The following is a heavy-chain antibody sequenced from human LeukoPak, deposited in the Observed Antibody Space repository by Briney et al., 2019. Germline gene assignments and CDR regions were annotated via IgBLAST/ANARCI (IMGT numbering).Heavy chain of an antibody. CDR2: IRYDGSNK. J-gene: IGHJ2*01. CDR1: GFTFSSYG. Sequence: GGSLRLSCAASGFTFSSYGMHWVRQAPGKGLEWVAFIRYDGSNKYYADSVKGRFTISRDNSKNTLYLQTNSLRAEDTAVYYCAKAGGGDYNWYFDLWGRGTLVTVSS. CDR3: AKAGGGDYNWYFDL. D-gene: IGHD3-16*01. V-gene: IGHV3-30*02.